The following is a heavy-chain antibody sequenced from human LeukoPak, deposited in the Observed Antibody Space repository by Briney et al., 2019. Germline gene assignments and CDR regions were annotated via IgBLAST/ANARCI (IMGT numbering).Heavy chain of an antibody. CDR3: ARDLRAAY. J-gene: IGHJ4*02. CDR2: IYYSGST. Sequence: SETLSLTCTVSGGSISGYYYNWIRQPPGKGLEWIGYIYYSGSTNHNPSLKSRVTISLDTSKNQFSLKLSSVTAADTAVYYCARDLRAAYWGQGTLVTVSS. V-gene: IGHV4-4*08. D-gene: IGHD3-16*01. CDR1: GGSISGYY.